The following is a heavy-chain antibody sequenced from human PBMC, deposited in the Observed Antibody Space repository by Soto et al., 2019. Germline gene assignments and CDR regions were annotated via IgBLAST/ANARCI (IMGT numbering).Heavy chain of an antibody. CDR3: ARDPAYSSSWFLSKPRFYYGMDV. D-gene: IGHD6-13*01. Sequence: HPGGSLRLSCAASGFTFSSYWMSWVRQAPGKGLEWVANIKQDGSEKYYVDSVKGRFTISRDNAKNSLYLQMNSLRAEDTAVYYCARDPAYSSSWFLSKPRFYYGMDVWGQGTTVTVSS. CDR1: GFTFSSYW. V-gene: IGHV3-7*03. CDR2: IKQDGSEK. J-gene: IGHJ6*02.